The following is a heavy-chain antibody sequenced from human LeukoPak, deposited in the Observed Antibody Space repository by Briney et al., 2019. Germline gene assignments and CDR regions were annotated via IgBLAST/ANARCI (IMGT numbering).Heavy chain of an antibody. CDR2: IIPIFGTA. CDR1: GGTFSSYA. J-gene: IGHJ4*02. V-gene: IGHV1-69*06. Sequence: SVNVSCKASGGTFSSYAVSWVRQAPGQGPGLIGGIIPIFGTANYAQNFQGRVTITADKSTSTAYMELSSLRSEDTAVYYCAREGRIFPQGFDYWGQGTLVTVSS. CDR3: AREGRIFPQGFDY. D-gene: IGHD2-15*01.